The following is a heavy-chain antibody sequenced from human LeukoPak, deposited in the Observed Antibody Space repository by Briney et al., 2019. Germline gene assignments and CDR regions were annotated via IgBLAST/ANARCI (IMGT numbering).Heavy chain of an antibody. D-gene: IGHD4-11*01. J-gene: IGHJ4*02. CDR1: GFTFSSYA. Sequence: GGSLRLSCAASGFTFSSYAMSWVRQAPGKGLEWVSAISGSGSSTYYADSVKGRFTISRDNSKNTLYLQMNSLRAEDTAVYYCAKGGYSNYDGYFDYWGQGTLVTVSS. CDR3: AKGGYSNYDGYFDY. V-gene: IGHV3-23*01. CDR2: ISGSGSST.